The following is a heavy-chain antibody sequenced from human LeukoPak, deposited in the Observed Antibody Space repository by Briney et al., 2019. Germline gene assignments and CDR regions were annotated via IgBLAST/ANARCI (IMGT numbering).Heavy chain of an antibody. V-gene: IGHV4-59*08. D-gene: IGHD6-19*01. CDR2: IYYSGST. CDR3: ARHQQWLVRVEY. CDR1: GVSISSYY. J-gene: IGHJ4*02. Sequence: SETLSLTCTVSGVSISSYYWSWIRQPPGKGLEWIGYIYYSGSTNYNPSLMSRVAISVDTSKNQFSLKLSSVTAADTAVYYCARHQQWLVRVEYWGQGTLVTVSS.